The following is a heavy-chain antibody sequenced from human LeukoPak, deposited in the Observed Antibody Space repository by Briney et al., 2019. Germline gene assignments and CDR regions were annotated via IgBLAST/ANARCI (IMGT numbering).Heavy chain of an antibody. Sequence: PGGSLRLSCAASGFTFSSYWMHWVRQAPGKGLVWVSRINSDGSSTSYADSVKGRFTISRDNAKNTLYLQMNGLRAEDTAVYYCARVSSGWYIAKFDYWGQGTLVTVSS. D-gene: IGHD6-19*01. CDR1: GFTFSSYW. CDR3: ARVSSGWYIAKFDY. V-gene: IGHV3-74*01. CDR2: INSDGSST. J-gene: IGHJ4*02.